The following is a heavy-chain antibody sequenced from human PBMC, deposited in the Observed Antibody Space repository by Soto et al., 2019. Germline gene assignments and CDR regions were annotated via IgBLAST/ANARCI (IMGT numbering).Heavy chain of an antibody. Sequence: EVQLEESVGGLAQPGGSLRLSCAASGFTLSGYAMDWVRQAPGKGLEYVSGISSNGVGTYYANSVQGRFTISRDNSKNTVYLQMGSLRPEDMAVYYCARRARPDFFYMDVWGKGTTVTVSS. V-gene: IGHV3-64*01. CDR3: ARRARPDFFYMDV. CDR2: ISSNGVGT. D-gene: IGHD6-6*01. CDR1: GFTLSGYA. J-gene: IGHJ6*03.